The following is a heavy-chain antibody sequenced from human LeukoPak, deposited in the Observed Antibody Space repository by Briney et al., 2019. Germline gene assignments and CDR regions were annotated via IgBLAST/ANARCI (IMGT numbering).Heavy chain of an antibody. V-gene: IGHV4-30-2*01. CDR3: ASAPHVNYFDF. D-gene: IGHD2/OR15-2a*01. Sequence: SETLSLTCTVSGGSISSGGYYWSWIRQPPGKGLEWIGYIYHSGSTYYNPSLKSRVTFSIDTSKNQFSLWLDSVTAADTAVYYCASAPHVNYFDFWGQGALVTVSA. CDR1: GGSISSGGYY. J-gene: IGHJ4*02. CDR2: IYHSGST.